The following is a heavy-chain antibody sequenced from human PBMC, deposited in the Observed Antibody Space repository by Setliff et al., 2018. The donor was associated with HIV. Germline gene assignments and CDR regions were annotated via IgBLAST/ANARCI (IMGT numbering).Heavy chain of an antibody. V-gene: IGHV4-59*11. CDR1: GGFISDHY. CDR3: ARVPPFSGSNFSWYFDL. CDR2: LYHTGSN. J-gene: IGHJ2*01. D-gene: IGHD1-26*01. Sequence: PSETLSLTCTVSGGFISDHYWSWIRQPPGKGLEWLGSLYHTGSNNYNPSLKSRITASVDRSKNQFSLKLTSVTAADTALYYCARVPPFSGSNFSWYFDLWGRGTLVTVSS.